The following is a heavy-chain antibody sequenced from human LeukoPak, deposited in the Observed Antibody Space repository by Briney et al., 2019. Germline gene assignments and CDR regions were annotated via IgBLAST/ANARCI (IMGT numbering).Heavy chain of an antibody. CDR1: GFTFSSYW. V-gene: IGHV3-7*01. CDR3: ARDYAYYDFWSVYYDQGVFDY. Sequence: GGSLRLSCAAFGFTFSSYWMSWVRQAPGKGLEWVANIKQDGSEKYYVDSVKGRFTISRDNAKNSLYLQMNSLRAEDTAVYYCARDYAYYDFWSVYYDQGVFDYWGQGTLVTVSS. D-gene: IGHD3-3*01. CDR2: IKQDGSEK. J-gene: IGHJ4*02.